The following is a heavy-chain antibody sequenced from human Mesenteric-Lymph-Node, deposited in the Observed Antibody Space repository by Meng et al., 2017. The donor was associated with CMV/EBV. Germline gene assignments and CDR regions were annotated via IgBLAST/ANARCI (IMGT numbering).Heavy chain of an antibody. D-gene: IGHD6-19*01. CDR2: INPNSGGT. CDR1: GYTFTGYY. CDR3: ARDQEAVAGTDY. J-gene: IGHJ4*02. Sequence: ASVKVSCNASGYTFTGYYMHWLRQAPGQGLEWMGWINPNSGGTNYAQTFQGRVTMTRDTSISTAYMELSRLRSDDTAVYYCARDQEAVAGTDYWGQGTLVTVSS. V-gene: IGHV1-2*02.